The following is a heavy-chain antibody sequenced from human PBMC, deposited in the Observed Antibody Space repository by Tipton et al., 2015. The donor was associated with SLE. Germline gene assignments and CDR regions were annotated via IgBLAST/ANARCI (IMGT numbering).Heavy chain of an antibody. J-gene: IGHJ1*01. CDR1: GFTFNNYA. V-gene: IGHV3-23*01. CDR2: ISGSGATS. D-gene: IGHD2-2*02. CDR3: ARTADCSSTSCYTGGGYFQH. Sequence: SLRLSCAAPGFTFNNYAMTWVRQVPGEGLEWVSTISGSGATSYYADSVEGRFTVSRDNFKNMLVLQMNGLRAEDTAVYYCARTADCSSTSCYTGGGYFQHWGQGTLVTVSS.